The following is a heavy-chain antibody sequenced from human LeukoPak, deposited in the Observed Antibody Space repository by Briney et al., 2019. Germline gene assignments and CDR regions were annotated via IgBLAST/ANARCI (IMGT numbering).Heavy chain of an antibody. CDR3: AREAPRIAADHFD. J-gene: IGHJ4*02. CDR1: GFTVNSNY. D-gene: IGHD6-13*01. CDR2: IYSGGST. Sequence: PGGSLRLSCAASGFTVNSNYMSWVRQAPGKGLEWVSVIYSGGSTYYADSVKGRFTISRDNSKNTLYLQMNSLRAEDTAVYYCAREAPRIAADHFDWGQGTLVTVSS. V-gene: IGHV3-66*02.